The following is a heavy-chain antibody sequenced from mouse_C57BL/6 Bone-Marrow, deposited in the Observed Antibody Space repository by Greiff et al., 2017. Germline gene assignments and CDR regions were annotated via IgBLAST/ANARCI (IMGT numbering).Heavy chain of an antibody. D-gene: IGHD1-1*01. J-gene: IGHJ2*01. CDR3: ARGGITTVVDY. CDR2: IYPGSGNT. CDR1: GYTFTDYY. V-gene: IGHV1-76*01. Sequence: QVQLKQSGAELVRPGASVKLSCKASGYTFTDYYINWVKQRPGQGLEWIARIYPGSGNTYYNEKFKGKATLTAEKSSSTAYMQLSSLTSEDSAVYFCARGGITTVVDYWGQGTTLTVSS.